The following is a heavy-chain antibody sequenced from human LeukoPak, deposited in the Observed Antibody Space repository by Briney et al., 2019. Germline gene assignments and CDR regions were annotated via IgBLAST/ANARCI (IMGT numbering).Heavy chain of an antibody. CDR1: GGSISGGSISGYH. D-gene: IGHD6-13*01. Sequence: PSETLSLTCSVSGGSISGGSISGYHWSWIRQPPGKGLELIAYMHYSGTTHYNPSLKSRVSISVDTSRKQISLELTSVTAADTAVYYCARDVRQQLLEGGFDNWGQGTLVTVSS. CDR2: MHYSGTT. J-gene: IGHJ4*02. CDR3: ARDVRQQLLEGGFDN. V-gene: IGHV4-61*08.